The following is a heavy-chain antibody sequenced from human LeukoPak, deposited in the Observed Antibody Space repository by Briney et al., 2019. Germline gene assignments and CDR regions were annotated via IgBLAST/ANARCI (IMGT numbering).Heavy chain of an antibody. CDR1: GFTFSSYA. CDR3: ARDSSQWLVT. Sequence: PGGSLRLSCAASGFTFSSYAMSWVRQAPGKGLEWVSAISGSGGSTYYADSVKGRFTISRDDAKNSLYLQMNSLRAEDAAVYYCARDSSQWLVTWGQGTLVTVSS. V-gene: IGHV3-23*01. D-gene: IGHD6-19*01. J-gene: IGHJ4*02. CDR2: ISGSGGST.